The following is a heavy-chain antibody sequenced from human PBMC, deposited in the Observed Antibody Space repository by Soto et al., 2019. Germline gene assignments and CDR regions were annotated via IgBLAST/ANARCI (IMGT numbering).Heavy chain of an antibody. CDR2: IYWDDDK. V-gene: IGHV2-5*02. CDR3: AQSHSTMAFKGGAFAT. D-gene: IGHD2-8*01. Sequence: QITLKESGPTLVKPTQTLTLTCTFSGFSLSASGVGVGWIRQPPGKALEWLTLIYWDDDKRYSPSLKSRLTITTDTAKHPVVLTMTNLDLVDTATYSCAQSHSTMAFKGGAFATWGQGTMVNVSS. J-gene: IGHJ3*02. CDR1: GFSLSASGVG.